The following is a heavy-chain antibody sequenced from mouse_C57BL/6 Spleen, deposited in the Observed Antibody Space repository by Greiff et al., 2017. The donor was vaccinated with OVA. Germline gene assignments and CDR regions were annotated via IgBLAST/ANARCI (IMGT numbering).Heavy chain of an antibody. CDR2: IDPENGDT. CDR3: TGARGTYYAMDY. D-gene: IGHD3-3*01. J-gene: IGHJ4*01. Sequence: VQLQQSGAELVRPGASVKLSCTASGFNIKDDYMHWVKQRPEQGLEWIGWIDPENGDTEYASKFQGKATITADTSSNTAYLQLSSLTSEDTAVYYCTGARGTYYAMDYWGQGTSVTVSS. CDR1: GFNIKDDY. V-gene: IGHV14-4*01.